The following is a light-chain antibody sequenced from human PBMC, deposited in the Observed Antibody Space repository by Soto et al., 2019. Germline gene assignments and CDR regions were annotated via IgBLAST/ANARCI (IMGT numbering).Light chain of an antibody. Sequence: EIVMTQSPATLSVSPGERATLSCRASQSVSSNLAWYQQKPGQAPRLLIYGASTRATGIPDRFSGSGSGTEFSLTINSLQSEDFAVYYCHHYNNWWAFGQGTQVE. CDR1: QSVSSN. CDR3: HHYNNWWA. CDR2: GAS. V-gene: IGKV3-15*01. J-gene: IGKJ1*01.